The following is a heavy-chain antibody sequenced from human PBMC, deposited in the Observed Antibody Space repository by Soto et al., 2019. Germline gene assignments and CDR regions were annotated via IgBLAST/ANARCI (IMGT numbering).Heavy chain of an antibody. D-gene: IGHD6-19*01. CDR3: ARTVAVAGAYWYFDL. V-gene: IGHV4-39*01. Sequence: SETLSLTCTVSGCSISSSSYYWGWIRQPPGKGLEWIGSIYYSGSTYYNPSLKSRVTISVDTSKNQFSLKLSSVTAADTAVYYCARTVAVAGAYWYFDLWGRGTLVTVSS. CDR1: GCSISSSSYY. J-gene: IGHJ2*01. CDR2: IYYSGST.